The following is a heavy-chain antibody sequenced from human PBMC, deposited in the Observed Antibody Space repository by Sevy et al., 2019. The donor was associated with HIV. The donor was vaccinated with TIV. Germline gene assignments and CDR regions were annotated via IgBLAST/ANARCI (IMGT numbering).Heavy chain of an antibody. CDR2: LSFGCGRI. CDR1: GFNFNIYN. J-gene: IGHJ4*02. D-gene: IGHD2-8*01. Sequence: GGSLRLSCVASGFNFNIYNMSWVRQAPGKGLEWVSTLSFGCGRINHADSVQSRFTMSRDDSKKTVYLEMNSLRAEDTAVYYCAREGCTRPHDHWGQGTLVTVSS. CDR3: AREGCTRPHDH. V-gene: IGHV3-23*01.